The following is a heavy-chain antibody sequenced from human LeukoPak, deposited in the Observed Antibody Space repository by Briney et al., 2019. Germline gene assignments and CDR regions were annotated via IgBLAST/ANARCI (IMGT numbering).Heavy chain of an antibody. CDR2: ISGSDGST. Sequence: GGSLRLSCAASGFTFSSCDMSWVRQAPGKGLEWVSAISGSDGSTYYADSVKGRFTISRDNSKNTLFLQMNSLRAEDTAVYYCAKEGAMVRGVYWGQGTLVTVSS. J-gene: IGHJ4*02. CDR1: GFTFSSCD. CDR3: AKEGAMVRGVY. D-gene: IGHD3-10*01. V-gene: IGHV3-23*01.